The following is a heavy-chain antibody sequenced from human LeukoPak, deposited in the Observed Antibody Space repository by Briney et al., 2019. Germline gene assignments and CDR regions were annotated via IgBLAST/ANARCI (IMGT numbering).Heavy chain of an antibody. D-gene: IGHD5-18*01. J-gene: IGHJ4*02. CDR2: INPSSGGT. V-gene: IGHV1-2*06. CDR1: GYTFPGHY. Sequence: ASVKVSCKASGYTFPGHYIHWVRQAPGHGLEWMGRINPSSGGTNYAQKFQGRVTMTRDTSISTAYMELSSLKSDDTAVYFCARDLRRYSYGDFDYWGQGTLVTVSS. CDR3: ARDLRRYSYGDFDY.